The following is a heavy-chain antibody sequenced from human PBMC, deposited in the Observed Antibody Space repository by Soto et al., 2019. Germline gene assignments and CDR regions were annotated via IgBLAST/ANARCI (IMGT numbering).Heavy chain of an antibody. CDR3: VTTGADCTQGVCYDY. D-gene: IGHD2-8*01. V-gene: IGHV1-18*01. Sequence: ASVKVSCKSSGYTFMNYGISWVRQAPGQGPEWVGWISPDKVNTYYAQNLQGRVTVTTDTSTSTVYMELRSLTYDGTAVYYCVTTGADCTQGVCYDYWGQGTLVTVSS. CDR2: ISPDKVNT. CDR1: GYTFMNYG. J-gene: IGHJ4*02.